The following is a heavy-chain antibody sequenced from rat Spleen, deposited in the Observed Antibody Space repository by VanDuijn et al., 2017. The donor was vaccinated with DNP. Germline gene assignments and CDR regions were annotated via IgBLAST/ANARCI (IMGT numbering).Heavy chain of an antibody. D-gene: IGHD3-8*01. J-gene: IGHJ4*01. CDR1: GFTFSDYY. V-gene: IGHV5-7*01. CDR2: ISYDDSST. Sequence: EVLLVESDGGLVQPGRSLKLSCAVSGFTFSDYYMAWVRQAPAKGLEWVATISYDDSSTYYRDSVKGRFTISRDNAKNTLYLQMDSLRSEDTATYYCARHRTIMPYYYAMDAWGQGASVTVSS. CDR3: ARHRTIMPYYYAMDA.